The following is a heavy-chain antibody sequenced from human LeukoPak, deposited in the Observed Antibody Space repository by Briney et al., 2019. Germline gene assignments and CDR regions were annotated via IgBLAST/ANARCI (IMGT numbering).Heavy chain of an antibody. J-gene: IGHJ6*03. CDR2: IYYSGST. Sequence: SETLSLTCTVSGGSISSYYWSWIRQPPGKGLEWIGYIYYSGSTNYNPSLKSRVTISVDTSKNQFSLKLSSVTAADTAVYYCARVGVLRFLEIQPYNYMDVWGKRTPGTVSS. CDR3: ARVGVLRFLEIQPYNYMDV. V-gene: IGHV4-59*01. D-gene: IGHD3-3*01. CDR1: GGSISSYY.